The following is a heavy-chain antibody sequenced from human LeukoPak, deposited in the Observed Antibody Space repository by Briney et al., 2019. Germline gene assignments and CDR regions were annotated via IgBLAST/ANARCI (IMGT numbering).Heavy chain of an antibody. CDR2: ISSSSSYI. Sequence: PGGSLRLSCAASGFTFSSYGMNWVRQAPGKGLEWVSSISSSSSYIYYADSVKGRFTISRDNAKNSLYLQMNSLRAEDTAVYYCARVGRIAARAYYFDYWGQGTLVTVSS. J-gene: IGHJ4*02. CDR1: GFTFSSYG. V-gene: IGHV3-21*01. D-gene: IGHD6-6*01. CDR3: ARVGRIAARAYYFDY.